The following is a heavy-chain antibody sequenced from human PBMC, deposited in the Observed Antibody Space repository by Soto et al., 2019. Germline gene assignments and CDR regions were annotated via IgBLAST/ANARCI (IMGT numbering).Heavy chain of an antibody. CDR1: GYTFTSYG. D-gene: IGHD6-13*01. CDR2: IRAYNGNT. CDR3: AREYSMSWSDPLCGMDV. J-gene: IGHJ6*02. Sequence: SGKVSCKASGYTFTSYGISWVRQAPGQGLEWMGWIRAYNGNTNYAQKLQGRVTMTTDTSTSTAYMELRSLRSDDTAVYYCAREYSMSWSDPLCGMDVWGQGTTLTVSS. V-gene: IGHV1-18*01.